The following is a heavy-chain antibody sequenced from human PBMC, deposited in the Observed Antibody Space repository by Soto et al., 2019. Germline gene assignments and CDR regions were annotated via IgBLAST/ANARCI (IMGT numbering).Heavy chain of an antibody. D-gene: IGHD2-15*01. V-gene: IGHV5-51*01. J-gene: IGHJ5*02. Sequence: GESLKISCKGSGYSFTSYWIGWVRQMPGKGLGWMGIIYPGDSDTRYSPSFQGQVTISADKSISTAYLQWSSLKASDTAMHYCARRLGYCSGGSCAEGWFDPWGQGTLVTVSS. CDR2: IYPGDSDT. CDR3: ARRLGYCSGGSCAEGWFDP. CDR1: GYSFTSYW.